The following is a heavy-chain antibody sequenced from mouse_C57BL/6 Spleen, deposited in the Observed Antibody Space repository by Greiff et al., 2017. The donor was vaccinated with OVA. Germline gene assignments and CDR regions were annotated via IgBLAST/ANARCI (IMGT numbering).Heavy chain of an antibody. CDR3: ARSTTVVATEAMDY. CDR1: GYAFTNYL. CDR2: INPGSGGT. J-gene: IGHJ4*01. D-gene: IGHD1-1*01. Sequence: VKLQESGAELVRPGTSVKVSCKASGYAFTNYLIEWVKQRPGQGLEWIGVINPGSGGTNYNEKFKGKATLTADKSSSTAYMQLSSLTSEDSAVYFCARSTTVVATEAMDYWGQGTSVTVSS. V-gene: IGHV1-54*01.